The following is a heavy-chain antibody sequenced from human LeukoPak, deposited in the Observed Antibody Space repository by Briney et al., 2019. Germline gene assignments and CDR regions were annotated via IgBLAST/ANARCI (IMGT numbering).Heavy chain of an antibody. CDR2: ISSIGSYI. CDR1: GFTFSSYS. D-gene: IGHD3-10*01. J-gene: IGHJ6*04. Sequence: GGSLRLSCAASGFTFSSYSMNWVRQAPGKGLEWVSSISSIGSYIYYADSVKGRFTISRDNAKNALYLQMNSLRAEDTAVYYCARLREGFGMDVWGKGTTVTVSS. V-gene: IGHV3-21*01. CDR3: ARLREGFGMDV.